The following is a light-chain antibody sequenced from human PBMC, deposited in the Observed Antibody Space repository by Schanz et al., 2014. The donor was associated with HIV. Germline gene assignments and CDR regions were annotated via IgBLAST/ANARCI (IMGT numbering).Light chain of an antibody. Sequence: QSALTQPPSASGSPGQSVTITCTGTSSDVGGYDFVSWYQQHPGKAPQLMIYEVTKRPSGVSDRFSGSKSDNTASLTISGLQAEDEADYYCSSYTSISTLVFGTGTKLTVL. CDR3: SSYTSISTLV. CDR1: SSDVGGYDF. CDR2: EVT. V-gene: IGLV2-14*01. J-gene: IGLJ1*01.